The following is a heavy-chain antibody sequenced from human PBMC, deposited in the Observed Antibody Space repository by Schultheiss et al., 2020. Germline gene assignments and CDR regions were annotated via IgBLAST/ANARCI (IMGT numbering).Heavy chain of an antibody. V-gene: IGHV1-3*01. CDR1: GYTFTSYA. Sequence: ASVKVSCKASGYTFTSYAMHWVRQAPGQRLEWMGWINAGNGNTKYSQKFQGRVTITRDTSASTAYMELSSLRSEDTAVYYCATGIRHYYYYGMDVWGQGTTVTASS. CDR3: ATGIRHYYYYGMDV. D-gene: IGHD2-15*01. CDR2: INAGNGNT. J-gene: IGHJ6*02.